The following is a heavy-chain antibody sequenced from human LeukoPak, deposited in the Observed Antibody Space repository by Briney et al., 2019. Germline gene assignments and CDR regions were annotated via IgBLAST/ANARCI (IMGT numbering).Heavy chain of an antibody. CDR1: GFTFSSYA. D-gene: IGHD6-13*01. Sequence: PGGSLRLSCAASGFTFSSYAMSWVRQAPGKGLEWVSAISGSGGSTYYADSVKGRFTISRDNSKNTLYLQMNSLRAEDTAVYYCAKVTSGIAAAGTPFDYWGQGTLVTVSS. CDR3: AKVTSGIAAAGTPFDY. V-gene: IGHV3-23*01. CDR2: ISGSGGST. J-gene: IGHJ4*02.